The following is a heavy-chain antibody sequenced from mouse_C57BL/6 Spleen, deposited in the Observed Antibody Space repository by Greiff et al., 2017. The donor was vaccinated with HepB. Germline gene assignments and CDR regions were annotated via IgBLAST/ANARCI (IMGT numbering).Heavy chain of an antibody. CDR1: GYAFSSSW. J-gene: IGHJ2*01. D-gene: IGHD1-1*01. V-gene: IGHV1-82*01. CDR3: ARDYGSPHYFDY. CDR2: IYPGDGDT. Sequence: VQLQQSGPELVKPGASVKISCKASGYAFSSSWMNWVKQRPGKGLEWIGRIYPGDGDTNYNGKFKGKATLTADKSSSTAYMQLSSLTSEDSAVYFCARDYGSPHYFDYWGQGTTLTVSS.